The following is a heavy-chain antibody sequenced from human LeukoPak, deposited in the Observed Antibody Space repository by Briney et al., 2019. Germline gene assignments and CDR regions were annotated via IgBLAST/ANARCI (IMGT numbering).Heavy chain of an antibody. CDR3: AKDIHIGHGSGWPES. D-gene: IGHD6-19*01. Sequence: GGSLRLSCVGSGFTFGEYGVHWVRQVPGKGLEWVCHITWDGGSTYYAGSVKGRFTIYRDNSKNSLFLQMNSLGPEDTALYYCAKDIHIGHGSGWPESWGQGTLVTVSS. CDR2: ITWDGGST. J-gene: IGHJ5*02. V-gene: IGHV3-43D*03. CDR1: GFTFGEYG.